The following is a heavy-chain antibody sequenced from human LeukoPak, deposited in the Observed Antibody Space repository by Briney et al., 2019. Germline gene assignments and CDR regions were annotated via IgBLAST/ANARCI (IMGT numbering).Heavy chain of an antibody. V-gene: IGHV5-51*01. CDR2: IYPDDSDT. CDR1: GYKFSNYW. Sequence: KPGESLKISCKGSGYKFSNYWIGWVRQMPGRGLEWMGTIYPDDSDTRYSPSFRGQVTMSADRSINTAYLQWRSLKASDSAMYYCARHEDPISSWYESWGQGTLVTVSS. D-gene: IGHD6-13*01. J-gene: IGHJ5*02. CDR3: ARHEDPISSWYES.